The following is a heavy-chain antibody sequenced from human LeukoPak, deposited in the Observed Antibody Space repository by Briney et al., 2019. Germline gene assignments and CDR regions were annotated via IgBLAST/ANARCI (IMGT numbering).Heavy chain of an antibody. Sequence: PSETLSLTCAVYGGSFSPYYWSWIRQPPEKGLEWIGEINHSGSTNYNPSLKSRVTISVDTSKNQFSLKLSSVTAADTAVYYCARGGLYCGGDCYVDHRGQGSLVTVSS. CDR3: ARGGLYCGGDCYVDH. D-gene: IGHD2-21*02. V-gene: IGHV4-34*01. CDR1: GGSFSPYY. J-gene: IGHJ4*02. CDR2: INHSGST.